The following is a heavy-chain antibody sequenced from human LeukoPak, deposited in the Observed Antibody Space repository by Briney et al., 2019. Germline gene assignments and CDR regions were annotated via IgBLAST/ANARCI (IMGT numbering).Heavy chain of an antibody. V-gene: IGHV3-48*03. CDR2: ISSSGSTI. CDR3: AREMGGYPFDY. J-gene: IGHJ4*02. D-gene: IGHD5-12*01. CDR1: GFTFSSYE. Sequence: GGSRRLSCAASGFTFSSYEMNWVRQAPGKGLEWVSYISSSGSTIYYAASVKGRFTISRDNAKNSLYLQMNSLRAEDTAVYYCAREMGGYPFDYWGQGTLVTVSS.